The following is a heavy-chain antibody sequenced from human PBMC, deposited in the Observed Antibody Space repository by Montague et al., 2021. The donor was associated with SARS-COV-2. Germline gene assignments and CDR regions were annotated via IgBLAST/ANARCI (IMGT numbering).Heavy chain of an antibody. V-gene: IGHV2-70*20. CDR3: ARSYGDYRDSYFDY. J-gene: IGHJ4*02. Sequence: PALVKPTQTLTLTCTFSGFSLNTSGMRVSWVRQPPGKAPEWLALIDWDEDQYYSTSLKTRLTISKDTSKNQVVLTMTNMDPIDTATYYCARSYGDYRDSYFDYWGQGTLVTVSS. CDR1: GFSLNTSGMR. D-gene: IGHD4-17*01. CDR2: IDWDEDQ.